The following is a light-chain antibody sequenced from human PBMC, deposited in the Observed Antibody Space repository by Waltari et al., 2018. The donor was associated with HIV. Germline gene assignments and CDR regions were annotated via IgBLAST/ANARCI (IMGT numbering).Light chain of an antibody. CDR1: NPNLGRNY. V-gene: IGLV1-47*01. J-gene: IGLJ1*01. CDR3: ASWDDGLSGHV. CDR2: RND. Sequence: QSGLTLPPPLSGTPGQRLTIPCSGTNPNLGRNYVFWYRQLPGTAPSLLVYRNDQRPSGVADRFSGSRSGASAALVIGGLRVEDEADYFCASWDDGLSGHVFGGGTTVSV.